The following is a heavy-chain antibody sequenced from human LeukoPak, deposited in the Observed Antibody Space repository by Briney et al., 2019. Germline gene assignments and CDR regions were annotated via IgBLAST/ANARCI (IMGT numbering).Heavy chain of an antibody. CDR3: ARGAMTTVKTYYFDY. V-gene: IGHV4-4*07. CDR1: GGSISSYY. D-gene: IGHD4-11*01. CDR2: IYTSGST. Sequence: SETLSLTCTVSGGSISSYYWSWIRQPAGKGLEWIGRIYTSGSTNYNPSLKSRVTMSVDTPKNQFSLKLSSVTAADTAVYYCARGAMTTVKTYYFDYWGQGTLVTVSS. J-gene: IGHJ4*02.